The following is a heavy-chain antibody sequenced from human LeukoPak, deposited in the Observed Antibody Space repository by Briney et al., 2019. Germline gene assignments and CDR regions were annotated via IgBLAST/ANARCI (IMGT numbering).Heavy chain of an antibody. V-gene: IGHV3-30-3*01. J-gene: IGHJ4*02. CDR2: ISYDGSNK. CDR3: ARLGSSGYLDY. Sequence: GGSLRLSCAASGLTFISYAMHWVRQAPGKGLEWVAVISYDGSNKYYADSVKGRFTISRDNSKNTLYLQMNSLRAEDTAVYYCARLGSSGYLDYWGQGTLVTVSS. CDR1: GLTFISYA. D-gene: IGHD3-22*01.